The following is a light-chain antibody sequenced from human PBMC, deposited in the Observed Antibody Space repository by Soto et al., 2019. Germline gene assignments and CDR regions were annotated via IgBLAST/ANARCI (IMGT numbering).Light chain of an antibody. V-gene: IGKV3-20*01. J-gene: IGKJ4*01. CDR3: QQYNSWPLT. CDR1: QSVSSSY. CDR2: GAS. Sequence: EIVLTQSPGTLSLSPGERATLSCRASQSVSSSYLAWYQQKPGQAPRLLIYGASSRATGIPDRFSGSGSGTEFTLTISSLQSEDFALYYCQQYNSWPLTFGGGTKVDIK.